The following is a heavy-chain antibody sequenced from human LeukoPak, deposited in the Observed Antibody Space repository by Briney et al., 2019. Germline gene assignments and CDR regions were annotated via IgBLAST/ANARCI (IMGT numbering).Heavy chain of an antibody. D-gene: IGHD7-27*01. V-gene: IGHV3-15*01. CDR1: GFTFINAW. CDR3: STLTGDDY. Sequence: GGSLRLSCAASGFTFINAWMSWVRQAPGKGLEWAGRIKSKTDRGTTDYAAPVKGRFTISRDDSKNTLFLQMNSLKTEDTAVYYCSTLTGDDYWGQGTLVTVSS. CDR2: IKSKTDRGTT. J-gene: IGHJ4*02.